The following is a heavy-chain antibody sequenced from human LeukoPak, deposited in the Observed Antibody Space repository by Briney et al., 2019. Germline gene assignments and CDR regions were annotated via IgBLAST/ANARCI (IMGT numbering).Heavy chain of an antibody. Sequence: GGSLRLSCVVSGFTLNDHDTSWVRQAPAKGLDWVSAINCHGGRRGYADSVKGRFTISSDNTKKSLFLQMSSLRAEDTALYYCARENLAYCTAGSWCGGAIDYWGQGTLVTVSS. V-gene: IGHV3-20*04. CDR1: GFTLNDHD. CDR3: ARENLAYCTAGSWCGGAIDY. J-gene: IGHJ4*02. D-gene: IGHD2-15*01. CDR2: INCHGGRR.